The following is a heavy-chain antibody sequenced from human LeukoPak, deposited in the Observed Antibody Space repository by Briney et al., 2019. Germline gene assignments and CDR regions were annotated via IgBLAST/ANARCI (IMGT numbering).Heavy chain of an antibody. D-gene: IGHD6-6*01. CDR1: GGSISSGSYY. CDR2: IYTSGST. CDR3: ARSPQLLWFDP. J-gene: IGHJ5*02. V-gene: IGHV4-61*02. Sequence: PSETLSLTCTVSGGSISSGSYYWSWIRQPAGKGLEWIGRIYTSGSTNYNPSLKSRVTISVYTSKNPFSLKLGSVTAADTAVYYCARSPQLLWFDPWGQGTLVTVSS.